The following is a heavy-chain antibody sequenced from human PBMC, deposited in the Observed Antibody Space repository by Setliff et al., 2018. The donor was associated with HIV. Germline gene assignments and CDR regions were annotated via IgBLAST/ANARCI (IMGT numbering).Heavy chain of an antibody. Sequence: ASVKVSCKASGGTFRKYSISWVRQAPGQGLEWMGWISAYNGNTNYAQKLQGRVTMTTDTSTSTAYMELRSLRSDDTAVYYCARTPLRITMIVVVLGVDIWGQGTMVTVSS. CDR2: ISAYNGNT. CDR1: GGTFRKYS. J-gene: IGHJ3*02. CDR3: ARTPLRITMIVVVLGVDI. V-gene: IGHV1-18*04. D-gene: IGHD3-22*01.